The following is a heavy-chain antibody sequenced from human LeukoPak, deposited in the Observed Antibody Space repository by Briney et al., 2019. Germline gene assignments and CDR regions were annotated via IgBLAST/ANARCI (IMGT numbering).Heavy chain of an antibody. CDR3: ARGGSSWPLPFDY. V-gene: IGHV3-48*01. J-gene: IGHJ4*02. Sequence: GGSLRLSCAASGFTFSSYSMNWVRQAPGKGLEWVSYISSSSSTIYYADSVKGLFTISRDNAKNSVYLQMNSLRAEDTAVYYCARGGSSWPLPFDYWGQGTLVTVSS. CDR2: ISSSSSTI. D-gene: IGHD6-13*01. CDR1: GFTFSSYS.